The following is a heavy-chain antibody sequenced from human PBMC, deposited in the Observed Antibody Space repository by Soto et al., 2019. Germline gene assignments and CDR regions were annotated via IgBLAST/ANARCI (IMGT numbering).Heavy chain of an antibody. CDR2: VNPNNGDT. Sequence: QVQLVQSGAELKKPGASVKVSCKASGYTFSNYDMNWVRQATGQGPEWIGWVNPNNGDTGYEQKFQCRVTLTTDISTTTAYMELTSLRSEDTAIYYCAKVSRKGSAIDFDYWGKGTLITVSS. D-gene: IGHD3-10*01. CDR3: AKVSRKGSAIDFDY. J-gene: IGHJ4*02. V-gene: IGHV1-8*01. CDR1: GYTFSNYD.